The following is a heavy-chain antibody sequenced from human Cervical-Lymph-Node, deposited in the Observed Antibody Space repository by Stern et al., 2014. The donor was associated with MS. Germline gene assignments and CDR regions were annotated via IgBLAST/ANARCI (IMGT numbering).Heavy chain of an antibody. J-gene: IGHJ6*02. CDR3: AREDYDGSGHPYYYGLDV. Sequence: QVQLQESGPGLVKPSQTLSLTCTVSGGSIASSRYYWSWIRQPAGKGLEWIGRIFTSGSTNYNPSLQSRITLSVDTSKNQFSLRLSSVTAADTAVYYCAREDYDGSGHPYYYGLDVWGQGTTVTVSS. CDR2: IFTSGST. D-gene: IGHD3-22*01. V-gene: IGHV4-61*02. CDR1: GGSIASSRYY.